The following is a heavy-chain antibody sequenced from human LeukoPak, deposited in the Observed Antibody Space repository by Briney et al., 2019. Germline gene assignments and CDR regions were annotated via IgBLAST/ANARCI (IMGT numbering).Heavy chain of an antibody. Sequence: ASVKVSCKASGYTFTGYYMHWVRQAPGQGLEWMGWISAYNGNTNYAQKLQGRVTMTTDTSTTTAYMELRSLRSDDTAVYYCARDTGYGSFFDYWGQGTLVTVSS. D-gene: IGHD5-18*01. J-gene: IGHJ4*02. CDR3: ARDTGYGSFFDY. CDR1: GYTFTGYY. V-gene: IGHV1-18*04. CDR2: ISAYNGNT.